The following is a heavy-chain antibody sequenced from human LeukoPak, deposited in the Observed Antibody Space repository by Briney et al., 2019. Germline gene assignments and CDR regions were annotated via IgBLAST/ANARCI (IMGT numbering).Heavy chain of an antibody. CDR2: ISGSGGST. V-gene: IGHV3-23*01. CDR1: GFTFSSYA. J-gene: IGHJ4*02. Sequence: GGSLRLSCAASGFTFSSYAMSWVRQAPGKGLEWVSAISGSGGSTYYADSVKGRFTISRDNSKNTLYLKMNSLRAEDTAVYYCAKIMRYYDSSGYYSNYFDYWGQGTLVTVSS. CDR3: AKIMRYYDSSGYYSNYFDY. D-gene: IGHD3-22*01.